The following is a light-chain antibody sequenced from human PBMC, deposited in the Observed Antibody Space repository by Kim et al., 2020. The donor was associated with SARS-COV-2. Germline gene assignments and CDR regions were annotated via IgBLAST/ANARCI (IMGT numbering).Light chain of an antibody. J-gene: IGLJ3*02. CDR3: QSFDRTNQV. V-gene: IGLV6-57*01. CDR1: SGSIASNY. CDR2: EDN. Sequence: NFMLTQPHSVSESPGKTVTISCTRSSGSIASNYVQWYQQRPGSPPTTVVYEDNQRPSGVPDRFSGSIDSSSNSASLTISGLKTEDEADYYCQSFDRTNQVFGGGTKLTVL.